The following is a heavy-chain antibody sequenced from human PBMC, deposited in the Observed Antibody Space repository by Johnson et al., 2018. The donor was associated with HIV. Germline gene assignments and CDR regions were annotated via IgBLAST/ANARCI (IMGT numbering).Heavy chain of an antibody. CDR3: ARAYNFGSGENDAFDI. J-gene: IGHJ3*02. V-gene: IGHV3-30-3*01. Sequence: QVQLVESGGGVVQPGRSLRLSCAASGFTFSSYAMHWVRQAPGKGLEWVAVISYDGSNKYYADSVKGRFTISRDNSKNTLYLQMNSLRAEDTAVYYCARAYNFGSGENDAFDIWGQGTMVTVSS. CDR1: GFTFSSYA. D-gene: IGHD3-3*01. CDR2: ISYDGSNK.